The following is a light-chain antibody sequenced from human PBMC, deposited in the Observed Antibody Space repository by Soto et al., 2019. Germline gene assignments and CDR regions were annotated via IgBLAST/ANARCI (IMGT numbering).Light chain of an antibody. CDR2: EVI. Sequence: QSVLTQPASVSGPPGQSITISCTGTSSDIGTYNSVSWYQHHPGKAPKLLIFEVIDRPSGVSDRFSGSKSGNTASLTISGLQPEDEADYYCCSYTSTYTLVFGGGTKLTVL. V-gene: IGLV2-14*01. CDR1: SSDIGTYNS. CDR3: CSYTSTYTLV. J-gene: IGLJ3*02.